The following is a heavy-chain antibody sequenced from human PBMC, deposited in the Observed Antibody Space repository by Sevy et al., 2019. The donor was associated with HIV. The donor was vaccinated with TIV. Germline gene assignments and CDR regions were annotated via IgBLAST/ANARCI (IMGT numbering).Heavy chain of an antibody. Sequence: GGSLRLSCAASGFTFSSYAMHWVRQAPGKGLEWVAVISYDGNNKYHGDSVKDRFTISRDNSKNTLYLQMNSLRAEDTAVYYCARDGSSGGLFLKDYYYFGMDVWGQGTTVTVSS. CDR3: ARDGSSGGLFLKDYYYFGMDV. CDR1: GFTFSSYA. CDR2: ISYDGNNK. J-gene: IGHJ6*02. V-gene: IGHV3-30*04. D-gene: IGHD3-22*01.